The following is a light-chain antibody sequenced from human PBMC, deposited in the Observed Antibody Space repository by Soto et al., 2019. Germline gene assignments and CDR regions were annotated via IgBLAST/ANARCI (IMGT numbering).Light chain of an antibody. CDR1: QSVSSSY. V-gene: IGKV3-20*01. Sequence: IVFTQSASTLSLSPGARATLSCRASQSVSSSYLAWYQQKPGQAPRLLIYGTSSRATGIPDRFSGSGSGTDFTLTISRLEPEDFAVYYCQQYGSSPWTFGQGTKVDI. CDR3: QQYGSSPWT. CDR2: GTS. J-gene: IGKJ1*01.